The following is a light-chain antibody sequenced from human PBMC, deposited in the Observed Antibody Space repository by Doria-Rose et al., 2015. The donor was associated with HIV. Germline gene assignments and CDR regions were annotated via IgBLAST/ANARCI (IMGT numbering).Light chain of an antibody. CDR2: AAS. Sequence: MTQSPSSLSASTGDRVTITRRASQGISRYLAWYQQKPGKAPKLLIYAASTLQSGVPSRFSGSGSGTDFTLTISCLQSEDFATYYCQQYYSHPPLTFGGGTKVEIK. CDR1: QGISRY. CDR3: QQYYSHPPLT. J-gene: IGKJ4*01. V-gene: IGKV1-8*01.